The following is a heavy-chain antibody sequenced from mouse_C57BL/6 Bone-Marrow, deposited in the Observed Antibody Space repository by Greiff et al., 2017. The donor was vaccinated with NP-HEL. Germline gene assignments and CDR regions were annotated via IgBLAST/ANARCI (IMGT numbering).Heavy chain of an antibody. CDR3: AREDWWYFDV. J-gene: IGHJ1*03. D-gene: IGHD4-1*01. CDR1: GFTFSSYA. CDR2: ISDGGSYT. Sequence: EVQVVESGGGLVKPGGSLKLSCAASGFTFSSYAMSWVRQTPEKRLEWVATISDGGSYTYYPDNVKGRFTISRDNAKNNLYLQMSHLKSEDTAMYYCAREDWWYFDVWGTGTTVTVSS. V-gene: IGHV5-4*01.